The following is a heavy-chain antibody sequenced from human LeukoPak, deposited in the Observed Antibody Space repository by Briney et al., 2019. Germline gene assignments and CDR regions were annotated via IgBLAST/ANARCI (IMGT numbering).Heavy chain of an antibody. CDR1: GLTFSNYA. V-gene: IGHV3-23*01. Sequence: PGGSLRLSCAVSGLTFSNYAMSWVRQAPGKGLEWVSVIGGSGVNTYYADPVKGRFTISRDNSKNTLFLQMNSLRAEDSAVYYCAKGMSGSSPYNWFDPWGQGTLVTVTS. CDR3: AKGMSGSSPYNWFDP. D-gene: IGHD1-26*01. J-gene: IGHJ5*02. CDR2: IGGSGVNT.